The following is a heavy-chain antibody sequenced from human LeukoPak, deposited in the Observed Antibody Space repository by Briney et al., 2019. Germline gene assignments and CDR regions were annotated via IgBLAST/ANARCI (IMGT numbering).Heavy chain of an antibody. V-gene: IGHV4-39*01. CDR3: ARQRADYYYYYMDV. Sequence: SETLSLTCIVSGGSISGTNSYWAWIRQPAGRGREWIGSIYFSGSTFYKSSLESRLNMAVDMSKNQFSLKVRSVTAADTAVYYCARQRADYYYYYMDVWGKGTTVTVSS. CDR1: GGSISGTNSY. CDR2: IYFSGST. J-gene: IGHJ6*03.